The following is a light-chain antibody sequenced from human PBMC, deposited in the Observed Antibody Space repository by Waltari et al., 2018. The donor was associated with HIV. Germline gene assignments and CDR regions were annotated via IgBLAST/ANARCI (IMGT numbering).Light chain of an antibody. CDR3: QQRSNWRRSGLT. Sequence: EVVLTQSPATLSLSPGERATLSCRASQRVSDYFAWYQQKPGQAPRLLIYDASNRATGIPARCSGSGSGTDFTLTISSLEPEDFAVYYCQQRSNWRRSGLTFGGGTKVEIK. V-gene: IGKV3-11*01. CDR1: QRVSDY. J-gene: IGKJ4*01. CDR2: DAS.